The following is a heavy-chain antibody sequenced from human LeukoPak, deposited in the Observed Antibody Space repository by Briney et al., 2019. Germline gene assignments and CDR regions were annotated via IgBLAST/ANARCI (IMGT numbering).Heavy chain of an antibody. CDR1: GGSISSYY. Sequence: SETLSLTCTVSGGSISSYYWSWIRQPAGKGLEWIGRIYTSGSTNYNPSLKSRVTMSVDTSKNQFSLKQSSVTAADTAVYYCARAKGAGTTTSLYYYYYYMDVWGKGTTVTISS. CDR3: ARAKGAGTTTSLYYYYYYMDV. D-gene: IGHD1-1*01. CDR2: IYTSGST. J-gene: IGHJ6*03. V-gene: IGHV4-4*07.